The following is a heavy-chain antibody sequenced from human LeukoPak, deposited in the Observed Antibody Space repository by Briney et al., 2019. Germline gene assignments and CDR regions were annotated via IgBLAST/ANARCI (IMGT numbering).Heavy chain of an antibody. Sequence: GGPLRLSCAASGFTFSSYAMSWVRQAPGKGLEWVSAISGSGGSTYYADSVKGRFTISRDNSKNTLYLQMNSLRAEDTAVYYCAKDLTLGYCSSTSCRLFDYWGQGTLVTVSS. CDR2: ISGSGGST. D-gene: IGHD2-2*01. J-gene: IGHJ4*02. V-gene: IGHV3-23*01. CDR3: AKDLTLGYCSSTSCRLFDY. CDR1: GFTFSSYA.